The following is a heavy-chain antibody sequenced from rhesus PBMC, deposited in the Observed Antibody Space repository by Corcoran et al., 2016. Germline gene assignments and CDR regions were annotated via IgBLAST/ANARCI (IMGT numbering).Heavy chain of an antibody. V-gene: IGHV4-160*01. J-gene: IGHJ5-2*02. CDR1: GVSISSNY. CDR2: IYGSGGST. CDR3: ARNNIWTGYYTDSLDV. Sequence: QVQLQESGPGLVKPSETLSLTCAVSGVSISSNYWPWIRTAPGKGLWWIGRIYGSGGSTDNNPSLKRRVTISTDTSKNQFSRKLSSVTAADTAVYYCARNNIWTGYYTDSLDVWGRGVLVTVSS. D-gene: IGHD3-3*01.